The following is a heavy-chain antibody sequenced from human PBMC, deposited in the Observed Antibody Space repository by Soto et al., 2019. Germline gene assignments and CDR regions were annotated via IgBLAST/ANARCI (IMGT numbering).Heavy chain of an antibody. V-gene: IGHV3-7*03. J-gene: IGHJ4*02. Sequence: GGSLRLSCEASGFTFSCYWMSWVRQAPGKGLEWVANVSRGGSKKYFVDSVKGRFTISRDNAKNSLYLQMNSLRAEDTAVYYCAKEWEIDSRNYYFDYWGQGTLVTVSS. CDR2: VSRGGSKK. CDR3: AKEWEIDSRNYYFDY. CDR1: GFTFSCYW. D-gene: IGHD1-26*01.